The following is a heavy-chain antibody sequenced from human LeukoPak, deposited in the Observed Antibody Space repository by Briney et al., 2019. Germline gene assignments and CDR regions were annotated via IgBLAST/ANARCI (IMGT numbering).Heavy chain of an antibody. CDR1: GFTFSSYA. D-gene: IGHD3-10*01. Sequence: GGSLRLSCSVSGFTFSSYAMRWVRQAPGKGLEYVSAISSNGGTTYYADSVKGRFTISRDNSKNTLYLQMSSLRPEDTAVYYCARDWSRFGELLYYWGQGTLVTVSS. CDR2: ISSNGGTT. CDR3: ARDWSRFGELLYY. J-gene: IGHJ4*02. V-gene: IGHV3-64D*09.